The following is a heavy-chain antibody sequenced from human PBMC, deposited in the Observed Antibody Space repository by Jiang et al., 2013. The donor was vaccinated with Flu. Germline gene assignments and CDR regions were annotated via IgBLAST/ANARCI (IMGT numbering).Heavy chain of an antibody. CDR3: ARRERTYYYGSGLGGDAFDI. V-gene: IGHV4-39*01. Sequence: SGSGLVKPSETLSLTCTVSGGSISSSSYYWGWIRQPPGKGLEWIGSIYYSGSTYYNPSLKSRVTISVDTSKNQFSLKLSSVTAADTAVYYCARRERTYYYGSGLGGDAFDIWGQGTSGHRLF. J-gene: IGHJ3*02. D-gene: IGHD3-10*01. CDR2: IYYSGST. CDR1: GGSISSSSYY.